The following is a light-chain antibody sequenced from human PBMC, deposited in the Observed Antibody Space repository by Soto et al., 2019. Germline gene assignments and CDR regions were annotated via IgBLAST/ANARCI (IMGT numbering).Light chain of an antibody. Sequence: AIQLTQSPSSLSASVGDRVTITCRASQGISSALAWYQRKPGKAPKLLIYDASSLESGVPSRFSGSGSGTDFTLTISSLQPEDFATYYCQQFNSYFTFGQGTRLEIK. V-gene: IGKV1-13*02. CDR1: QGISSA. CDR2: DAS. J-gene: IGKJ5*01. CDR3: QQFNSYFT.